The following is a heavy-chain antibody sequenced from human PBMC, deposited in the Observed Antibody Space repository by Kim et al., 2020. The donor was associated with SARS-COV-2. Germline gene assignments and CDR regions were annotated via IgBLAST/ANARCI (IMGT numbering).Heavy chain of an antibody. J-gene: IGHJ4*02. CDR2: ISGSGGST. V-gene: IGHV3-23*01. CDR1: GFTFSSYD. CDR3: AKDRGGYYDILTGYYFSGGGSALFDY. Sequence: GGSLRLSCAASGFTFSSYDMSWVRQAPGKGLEWVSAISGSGGSTYYADSVKGRFTISRDNSKNTLYLQMNSLRAEDTAVYYCAKDRGGYYDILTGYYFSGGGSALFDYWGQGTLVTVSS. D-gene: IGHD3-9*01.